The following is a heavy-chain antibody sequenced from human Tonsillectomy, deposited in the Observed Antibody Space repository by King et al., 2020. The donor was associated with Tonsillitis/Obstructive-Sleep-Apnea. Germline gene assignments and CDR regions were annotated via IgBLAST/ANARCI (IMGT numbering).Heavy chain of an antibody. V-gene: IGHV1-8*01. Sequence: QLVQSGAEVKKPGAPVKVSCKASGYTFTSYDINWVRQATGQGLEWMGWMNPNSGDTGYAQKFQGRVTMTRNTSISTAYMELSSLRSEDTAVYYCATPPPDCSSTSCYWYFDCWGQGTLVTVSS. CDR2: MNPNSGDT. CDR1: GYTFTSYD. CDR3: ATPPPDCSSTSCYWYFDC. J-gene: IGHJ4*02. D-gene: IGHD2-2*01.